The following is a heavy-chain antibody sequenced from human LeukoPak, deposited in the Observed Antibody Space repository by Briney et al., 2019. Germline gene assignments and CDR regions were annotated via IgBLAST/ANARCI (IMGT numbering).Heavy chain of an antibody. D-gene: IGHD2-15*01. CDR3: ARDLSYCSGGSCTGGFDY. Sequence: PSQTLSLTCAISGDSVPSNSAAWNWIRQSPSRGLEWLGRTYYRSKWYNDYAVSVKSRITINPDTSKNQFSLQLNSVTPEDTAVYYCARDLSYCSGGSCTGGFDYWGQGTLVTVSS. CDR2: TYYRSKWYN. V-gene: IGHV6-1*01. J-gene: IGHJ4*02. CDR1: GDSVPSNSAA.